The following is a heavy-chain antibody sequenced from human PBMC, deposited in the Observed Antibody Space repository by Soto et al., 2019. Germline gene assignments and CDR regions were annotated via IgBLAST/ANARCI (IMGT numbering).Heavy chain of an antibody. CDR2: ISSSGSTI. CDR1: GFTFSDYC. J-gene: IGHJ3*02. CDR3: ARDRGEWLAWFAPI. D-gene: IGHD6-19*01. V-gene: IGHV3-11*01. Sequence: GGSLRLSCAASGFTFSDYCMSWIRQAPGKGLEWVSYISSSGSTIYYADSVKGRFTISRDNAKNSLYLQMNSLRAEDTAVYYCARDRGEWLAWFAPIWGQGTMVTVSS.